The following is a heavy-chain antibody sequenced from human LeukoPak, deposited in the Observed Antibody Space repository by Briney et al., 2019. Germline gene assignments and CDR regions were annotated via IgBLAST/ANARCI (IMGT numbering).Heavy chain of an antibody. CDR2: ISGDGGST. CDR1: GFTFDDYA. Sequence: GGSLRLSCAASGFTFDDYAMHWVRQAPGKGLEWVSLISGDGGSTFYADSVKGRFTISRDNSKNSLYLQMNSLRTEDTALYFCAKDIQPPMVYCSGGNRYSGGFDFWGQGTLVTVSS. V-gene: IGHV3-43*02. J-gene: IGHJ4*02. CDR3: AKDIQPPMVYCSGGNRYSGGFDF. D-gene: IGHD2-15*01.